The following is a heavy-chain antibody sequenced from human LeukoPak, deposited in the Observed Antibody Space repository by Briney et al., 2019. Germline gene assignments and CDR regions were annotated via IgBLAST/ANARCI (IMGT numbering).Heavy chain of an antibody. CDR1: GGSISSYY. CDR2: IYTSGST. V-gene: IGHV4-4*07. J-gene: IGHJ4*02. D-gene: IGHD3-3*01. CDR3: ARVTRITIFGVERWAFDY. Sequence: SETLSLTCTVSGGSISSYYWSWIRQPAGKGLEWIGRIYTSGSTNYNPSLKSRVTMSVATSKNQFSLKLSSVTAADTAVYYCARVTRITIFGVERWAFDYWGQGTLVTVSS.